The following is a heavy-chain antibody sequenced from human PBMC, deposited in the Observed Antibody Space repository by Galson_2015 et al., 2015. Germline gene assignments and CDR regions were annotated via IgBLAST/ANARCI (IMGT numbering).Heavy chain of an antibody. V-gene: IGHV4-59*01. Sequence: TLSLTCTVSGGSLTNSYWTWLRQPPGKGLEWIGYMYYSGNSKYNLSLKSRVSISVDTSKKQFSLSLTSVTAADTAVYYCARARNAGDWFDPWGQGTLVIVSS. CDR2: MYYSGNS. D-gene: IGHD2-2*01. CDR3: ARARNAGDWFDP. J-gene: IGHJ5*02. CDR1: GGSLTNSY.